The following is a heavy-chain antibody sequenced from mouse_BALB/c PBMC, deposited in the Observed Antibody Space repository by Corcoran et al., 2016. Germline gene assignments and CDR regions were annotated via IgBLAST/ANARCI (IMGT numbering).Heavy chain of an antibody. CDR1: GYTFTNYG. CDR3: ARGYYYAMDY. V-gene: IGHV9-3-1*01. J-gene: IGHJ4*01. CDR2: INTYTGEP. D-gene: IGHD2-2*01. Sequence: QIQFVQSGPELKKPGETVKISCKASGYTFTNYGMNWVKQAPGKGLKWMGWINTYTGEPTYADDFKGRFAFSLETSASTAYLQINNSKNEDTATYFCARGYYYAMDYWGQGTSVTVSS.